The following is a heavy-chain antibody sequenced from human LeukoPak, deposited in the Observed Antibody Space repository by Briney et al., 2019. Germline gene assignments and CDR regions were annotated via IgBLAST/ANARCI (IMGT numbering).Heavy chain of an antibody. J-gene: IGHJ4*02. V-gene: IGHV3-74*01. CDR1: GFTLSSYW. D-gene: IGHD4-11*01. CDR2: INSDGSST. Sequence: GGSLRLSCAASGFTLSSYWMHWVRHTPGKGPVWVSRINSDGSSTSYADSVKGRFTISRDNAKNTLYLQMNSLRAEDTAVYYCARGNSHGFDYWGKGALVTVSS. CDR3: ARGNSHGFDY.